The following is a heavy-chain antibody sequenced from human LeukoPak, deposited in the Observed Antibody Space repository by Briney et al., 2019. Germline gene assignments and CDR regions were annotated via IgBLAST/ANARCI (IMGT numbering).Heavy chain of an antibody. CDR1: GYTFTGYY. J-gene: IGHJ3*02. CDR3: ARGMGYSYGHPQGAFDI. CDR2: INPNSGGT. D-gene: IGHD5-18*01. Sequence: VASVKVSCKASGYTFTGYYMHWVRQAPGQGLEWMGWINPNSGGTNYAQKLQGRVTMTTDTSTSTAYMELRSLRSEDTAVYYCARGMGYSYGHPQGAFDIWGQGTMVTVSS. V-gene: IGHV1-2*02.